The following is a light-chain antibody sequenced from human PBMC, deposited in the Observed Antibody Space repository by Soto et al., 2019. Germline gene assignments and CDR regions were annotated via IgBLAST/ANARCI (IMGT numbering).Light chain of an antibody. CDR2: GAS. CDR1: QSVSSN. V-gene: IGKV3-15*01. Sequence: ETVMTQSPATLSVSPGEGATLSCRASQSVSSNLAWYQQKPGQTPRLLVYGASIRATGMSARFSGLGSGTEFTLTISSLQSEDFALYYCQQYNNWPHTCGGGTRVEIK. CDR3: QQYNNWPHT. J-gene: IGKJ4*01.